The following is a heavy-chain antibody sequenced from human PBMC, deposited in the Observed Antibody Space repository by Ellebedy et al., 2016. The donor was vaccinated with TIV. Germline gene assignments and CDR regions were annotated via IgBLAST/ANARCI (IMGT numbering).Heavy chain of an antibody. Sequence: GESLKISCAASGSTFSSYRMNWVRQAPGKGLECVASISSSGSYIYFADSVKGRFTISRDNAKKSLYLQMNSLRAEDTAVYYCAREGYDSSHAFDTWGQGTMVTVSS. CDR1: GSTFSSYR. CDR3: AREGYDSSHAFDT. J-gene: IGHJ3*02. D-gene: IGHD6-13*01. CDR2: ISSSGSYI. V-gene: IGHV3-21*01.